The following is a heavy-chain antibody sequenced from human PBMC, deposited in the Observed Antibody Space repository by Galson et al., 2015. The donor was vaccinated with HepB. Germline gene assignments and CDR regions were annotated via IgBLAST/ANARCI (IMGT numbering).Heavy chain of an antibody. J-gene: IGHJ5*02. V-gene: IGHV5-10-1*01. CDR1: GYSFTSYW. D-gene: IGHD2-2*01. Sequence: QSGAEVKKPGESLRISCKGSGYSFTSYWISWVRQMPGKGLEWMGRIDPSDSYTNYSPSFQGHVTISADKSISTAYLQWSSLKASDTAMYYCARMHSLYCSSTSCLMVAQVWFDPWGQGTLVTVSS. CDR3: ARMHSLYCSSTSCLMVAQVWFDP. CDR2: IDPSDSYT.